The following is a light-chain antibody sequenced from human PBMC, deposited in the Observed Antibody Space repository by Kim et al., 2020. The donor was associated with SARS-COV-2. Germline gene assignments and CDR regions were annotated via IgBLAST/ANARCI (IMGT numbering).Light chain of an antibody. Sequence: DIQMTQSPSSLSASVGDRVTITCRASQGISNYLAWFQQKPGEAPKSLIYPASTLQLGVTSRFSGSGSGTDFTLTISSLQTEDFATYHCQQYHSYPHTFGGGTKLEI. J-gene: IGKJ4*01. CDR1: QGISNY. CDR2: PAS. CDR3: QQYHSYPHT. V-gene: IGKV1-16*01.